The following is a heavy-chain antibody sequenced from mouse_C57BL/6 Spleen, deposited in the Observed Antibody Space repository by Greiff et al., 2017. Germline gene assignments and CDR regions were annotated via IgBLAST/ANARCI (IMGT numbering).Heavy chain of an antibody. CDR1: GFTFSSYA. J-gene: IGHJ4*01. CDR3: TREDYDGGYAMDY. CDR2: ISSGGDYI. D-gene: IGHD1-1*01. V-gene: IGHV5-9-1*02. Sequence: EVKVVESGEGLVKPGGSLKLSCAASGFTFSSYAMSWVRQTPEKRLEWVAYISSGGDYIYYADTVKGRFTISRDNARNTLYLQMSSLKSEDTAMYYGTREDYDGGYAMDYWGQGTSVTVSS.